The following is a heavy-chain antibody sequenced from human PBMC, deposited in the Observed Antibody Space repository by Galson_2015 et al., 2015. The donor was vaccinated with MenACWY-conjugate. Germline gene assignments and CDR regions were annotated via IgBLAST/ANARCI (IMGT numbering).Heavy chain of an antibody. CDR2: MYYSETP. D-gene: IGHD1-26*01. CDR1: GGSIRNYY. Sequence: LSLTCTVSGGSIRNYYWSWIRQPPGKALEWIGYMYYSETPRYNPSLKSRVTISVDTSRDQFSLKLSSVTAADTAVYYCASGGTPPPRFLQWIAPSAQGTLFTASS. CDR3: ASGGTPPPRFLQWIAP. V-gene: IGHV4-59*01. J-gene: IGHJ5*02.